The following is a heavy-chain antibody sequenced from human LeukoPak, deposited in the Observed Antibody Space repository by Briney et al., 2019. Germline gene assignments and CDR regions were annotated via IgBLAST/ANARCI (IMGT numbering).Heavy chain of an antibody. CDR1: GFIFDDYA. CDR3: AKSGKDGLLWFGELVSNYYYMDV. V-gene: IGHV3-9*01. J-gene: IGHJ6*03. D-gene: IGHD3-10*01. Sequence: PGGSLRLSCAASGFIFDDYAMHWVRQAPGKGLEWASGDSWKSDTVGYADSVKGRFTISRDNAKNSLYLQMNGLRAEDTALYYCAKSGKDGLLWFGELVSNYYYMDVWGKGTTVTVSS. CDR2: DSWKSDTV.